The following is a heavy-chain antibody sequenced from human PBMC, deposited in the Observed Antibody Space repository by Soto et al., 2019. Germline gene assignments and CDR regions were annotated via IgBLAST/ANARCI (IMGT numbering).Heavy chain of an antibody. Sequence: SETLSLTCTVSGGTISSYYWSWIRQPPGKGLEWIGYIYYSGSTNYNPSLKSRVTMSVDTSKNQFSLKLSSVTAADTAVYYCARVKYTENGMDVWGQGTTVTVSS. CDR2: IYYSGST. CDR1: GGTISSYY. V-gene: IGHV4-59*01. J-gene: IGHJ6*02. D-gene: IGHD5-18*01. CDR3: ARVKYTENGMDV.